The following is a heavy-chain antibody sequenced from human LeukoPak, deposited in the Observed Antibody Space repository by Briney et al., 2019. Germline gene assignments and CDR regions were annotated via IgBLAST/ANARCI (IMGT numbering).Heavy chain of an antibody. J-gene: IGHJ4*02. Sequence: PGGSPRLSCAASGFTFDDYGMSWVRQVAGQGLEWVSGIDWNGANTGYADSVKGRFTISRDNAKKSLYLQMNSLRAEDTALYYCARGSTMVSDYWGQGTLVTVSS. D-gene: IGHD3-10*01. V-gene: IGHV3-20*04. CDR1: GFTFDDYG. CDR2: IDWNGANT. CDR3: ARGSTMVSDY.